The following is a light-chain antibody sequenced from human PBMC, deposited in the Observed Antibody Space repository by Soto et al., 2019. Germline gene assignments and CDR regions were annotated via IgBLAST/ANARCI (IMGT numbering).Light chain of an antibody. CDR3: QQRYDSWT. V-gene: IGKV3-11*01. Sequence: EIVLTQSPATLSLSPVETVTLSCRASQSVSNYLAWYQQKPGQAPRLLISEASNRATGIAARFSGSGSGTDFTLTISSLEPEDFAVYYCQQRYDSWTFGQGTKVDIK. CDR2: EAS. J-gene: IGKJ1*01. CDR1: QSVSNY.